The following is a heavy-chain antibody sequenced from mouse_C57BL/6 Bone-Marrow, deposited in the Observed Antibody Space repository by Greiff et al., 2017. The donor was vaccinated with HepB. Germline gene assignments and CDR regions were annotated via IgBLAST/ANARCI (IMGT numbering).Heavy chain of an antibody. CDR2: IRSKSNNYAT. J-gene: IGHJ1*03. CDR1: GFSFNTYA. Sequence: EVKVVESGGGLVQPKGSLKLSCAASGFSFNTYAMNWVRQAPGKGLEWVARIRSKSNNYATYYADSVKDRFTISRDDSESMLYLQMNNLKTEDTAIYCCVRHVPSKAPLNNDWYVDVWGTGTTVTVSS. D-gene: IGHD6-1*01. V-gene: IGHV10-1*01. CDR3: VRHVPSKAPLNNDWYVDV.